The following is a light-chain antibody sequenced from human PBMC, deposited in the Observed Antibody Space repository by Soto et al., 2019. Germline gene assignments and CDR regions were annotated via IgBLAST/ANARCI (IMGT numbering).Light chain of an antibody. CDR1: QSISSW. V-gene: IGKV1-5*01. J-gene: IGKJ1*01. CDR3: QQYQSYSRT. Sequence: DIQMTQSPSPLSASVGDRVTITCRASQSISSWLAWYQQKPGKAPKLLIYDASSLESGVPSRFSGSGSGTEFTLTISSLKPDDFATYYCQQYQSYSRTFGQGTKVEIK. CDR2: DAS.